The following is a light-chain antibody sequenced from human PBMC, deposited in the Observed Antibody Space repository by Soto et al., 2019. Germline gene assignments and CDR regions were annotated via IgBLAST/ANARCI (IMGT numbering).Light chain of an antibody. CDR2: GAF. CDR1: PSVTNY. Sequence: EIVLTQSPATLSLSPGERATLSCRSSPSVTNYLAWYQQKPGQPPRLLIYGAFNRAAGIPARFSGSGSGTDFTLTISSLEPEASAVYYCQQRNSWPPVTCGQGTRLEIK. V-gene: IGKV3-11*01. J-gene: IGKJ5*01. CDR3: QQRNSWPPVT.